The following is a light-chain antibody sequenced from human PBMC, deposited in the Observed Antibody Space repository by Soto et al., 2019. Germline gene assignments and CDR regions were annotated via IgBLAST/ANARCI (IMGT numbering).Light chain of an antibody. V-gene: IGLV2-14*01. J-gene: IGLJ1*01. CDR2: EVR. Sequence: QSVVTQPASVSGSPGQSITISCTGTSSDVGDYNYVSWYQHHPGKAPKLIIYEVRNRPSGVPNRFSGAKSGNTASLTISGLQADDEADYYCSSYRTGSAFYVFGSGTKVTVL. CDR3: SSYRTGSAFYV. CDR1: SSDVGDYNY.